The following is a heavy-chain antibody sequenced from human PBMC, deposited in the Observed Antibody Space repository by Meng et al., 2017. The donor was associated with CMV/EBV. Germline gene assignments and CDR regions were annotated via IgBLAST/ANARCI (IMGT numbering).Heavy chain of an antibody. CDR2: IYYSGST. CDR1: GGAISSYY. J-gene: IGHJ3*01. D-gene: IGHD3-22*01. CDR3: ARDTGVYYDSSGFLHHAF. V-gene: IGHV4-59*01. Sequence: CTVSGGAISSYYWSWIRQPPGKGLEWIGYIYYSGSTNYNPSLKSRVTISVDTSKNQFSLKLSSVTAADTAVYFCARDTGVYYDSSGFLHHAF.